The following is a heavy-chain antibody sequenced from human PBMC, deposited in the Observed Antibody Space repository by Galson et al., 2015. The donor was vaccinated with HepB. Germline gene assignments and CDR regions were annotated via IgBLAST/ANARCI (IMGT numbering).Heavy chain of an antibody. J-gene: IGHJ4*02. D-gene: IGHD3-16*02. CDR3: AKDRYWGGYHSWRPFDY. Sequence: SLRLSCATSGFIFKMYSMTWVRQAPGKGLEWVSTVTPGGETGYYADSVNGRFTISRDNSRNSLDLQMNSLTTDDTAMYFCAKDRYWGGYHSWRPFDYWGQGTLVTVSS. CDR2: VTPGGETG. CDR1: GFIFKMYS. V-gene: IGHV3-23*01.